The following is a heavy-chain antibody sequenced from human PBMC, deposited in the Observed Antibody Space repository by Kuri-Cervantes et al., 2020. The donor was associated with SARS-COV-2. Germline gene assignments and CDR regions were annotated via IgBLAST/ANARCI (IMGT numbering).Heavy chain of an antibody. Sequence: SETLSLTCTVSGGSISSHYWSWIRQPPGKGLEWIGSIYYSGSTYYNPSLKSRVTISVDTSKNQFSLKLSSVTAADTAVYYCARGDGMAGTTPYDYWGQGTLVTVSS. V-gene: IGHV4-59*05. J-gene: IGHJ4*02. D-gene: IGHD6-19*01. CDR3: ARGDGMAGTTPYDY. CDR1: GGSISSHY. CDR2: IYYSGST.